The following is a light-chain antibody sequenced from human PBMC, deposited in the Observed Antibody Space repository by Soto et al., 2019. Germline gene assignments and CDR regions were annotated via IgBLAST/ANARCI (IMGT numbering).Light chain of an antibody. CDR2: KAS. CDR1: QSISSW. V-gene: IGKV1-5*03. Sequence: DIQMTQSPWTLSASVGDRVTITCRASQSISSWLAWYQQKPGKAPKLLIYKASSLESGVPSRFSGSGSGTEFTLTISSLQPDDFATYYCQQYNSYWTFGQGTKVDIK. CDR3: QQYNSYWT. J-gene: IGKJ1*01.